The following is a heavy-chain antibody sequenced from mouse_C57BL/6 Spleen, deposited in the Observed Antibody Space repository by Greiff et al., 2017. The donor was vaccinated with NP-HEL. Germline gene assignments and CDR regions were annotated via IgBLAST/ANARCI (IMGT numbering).Heavy chain of an antibody. D-gene: IGHD1-1*01. J-gene: IGHJ2*01. CDR1: GYTFTSYW. CDR3: ARFEIYYYGSSAHCDY. CDR2: IHPNSGST. Sequence: QVHVKQSGAELVKPGASVKLSCKASGYTFTSYWMHWVKQRPGQGLEWIGMIHPNSGSTNYNEKFKSKATLTVDKSSSTAYMQLSSLTSEDSAVYYCARFEIYYYGSSAHCDYWGQGTTLTVSS. V-gene: IGHV1-64*01.